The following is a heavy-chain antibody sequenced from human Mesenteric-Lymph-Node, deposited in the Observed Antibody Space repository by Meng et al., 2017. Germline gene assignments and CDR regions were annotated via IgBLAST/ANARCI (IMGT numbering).Heavy chain of an antibody. V-gene: IGHV4-30-4*01. D-gene: IGHD5-12*01. CDR1: GGSISSGDYY. CDR3: ARDLGVATSIAGFVY. J-gene: IGHJ4*02. Sequence: QVQLQESGPGLVKPSQTLSPICTVSGGSISSGDYYWSWIRQPPGKGLEWIGYIYYSGSTYYTPSLKSRVTISVDTSKNQFSLRLSSVTAADTAVYYCARDLGVATSIAGFVYWGQGTLVTVSS. CDR2: IYYSGST.